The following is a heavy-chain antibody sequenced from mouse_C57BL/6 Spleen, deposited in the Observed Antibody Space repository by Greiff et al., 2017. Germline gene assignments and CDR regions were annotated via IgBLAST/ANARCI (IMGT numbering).Heavy chain of an antibody. J-gene: IGHJ4*01. D-gene: IGHD2-4*01. CDR2: IDPETGGT. V-gene: IGHV1-15*01. CDR1: GYTFTDYE. Sequence: QVQLQQSGAELVRPGASVTLSCKASGYTFTDYEMHWVKQTPVHGLEWIGAIDPETGGTAYNQKFKGKAILTADKSSSTAYMELRSLTSADSAVYYCTRGLRPHYAMDYWGQGTSVTVSS. CDR3: TRGLRPHYAMDY.